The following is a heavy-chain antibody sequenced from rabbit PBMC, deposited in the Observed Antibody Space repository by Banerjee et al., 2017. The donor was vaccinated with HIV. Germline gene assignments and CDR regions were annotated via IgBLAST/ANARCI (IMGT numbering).Heavy chain of an antibody. V-gene: IGHV1S45*01. J-gene: IGHJ4*01. CDR3: ARDLAGVIGWNFNL. D-gene: IGHD4-1*01. Sequence: QEQLVESGGDLVKPGASLTLTCTASGFSFSSYYMCWVRQAPGKGLEWIACINTSTGNTVYASWAKGRFTISRTSSTTVTLQMTSLTAADTATYFCARDLAGVIGWNFNLWGPGTLVTVS. CDR1: GFSFSSYY. CDR2: INTSTGNT.